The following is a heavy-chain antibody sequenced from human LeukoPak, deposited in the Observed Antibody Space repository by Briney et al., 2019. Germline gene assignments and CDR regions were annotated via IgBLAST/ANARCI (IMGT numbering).Heavy chain of an antibody. Sequence: PSETLSLTCAVSGGSIGSRNWWSWVRQPPGKGLQWIGEIYQSGSSIYNPSLRSRVTMSVDKSKDQLSLKLSSVTAADTAVYYCARGIGAADFWGQGILVTVSS. CDR3: ARGIGAADF. CDR2: IYQSGSS. D-gene: IGHD3-16*01. CDR1: GGSIGSRNW. J-gene: IGHJ4*02. V-gene: IGHV4-4*02.